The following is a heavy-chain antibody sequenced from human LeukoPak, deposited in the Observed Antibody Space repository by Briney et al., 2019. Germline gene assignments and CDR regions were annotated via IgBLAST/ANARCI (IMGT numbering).Heavy chain of an antibody. CDR2: ISGSGGST. CDR3: AKDFDAVTTFLDS. J-gene: IGHJ4*02. CDR1: GFTFSSYA. D-gene: IGHD4-17*01. V-gene: IGHV3-23*01. Sequence: PGGSLRLSCAASGFTFSSYAMSWVRQAPGKGLEWVSSISGSGGSTHYADSVKGRFTISRDNSKITLYLQMNSLRAEDTAIYYCAKDFDAVTTFLDSWGQGTLVAVSS.